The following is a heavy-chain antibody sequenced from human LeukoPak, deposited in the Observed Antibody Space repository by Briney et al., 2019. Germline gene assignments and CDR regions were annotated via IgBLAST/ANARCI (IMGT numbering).Heavy chain of an antibody. J-gene: IGHJ6*03. D-gene: IGHD1-26*01. Sequence: EASVKVSCKASGYTFTSFDINWVRQATGQGLEWMGWMNPNSGNTGYAQKFQGRVTITRNTSINTAYMELGSLRSEDTAVYYCARGYRGSDYYYYYYMDVWGKGTTVTVSS. CDR2: MNPNSGNT. V-gene: IGHV1-8*03. CDR1: GYTFTSFD. CDR3: ARGYRGSDYYYYYYMDV.